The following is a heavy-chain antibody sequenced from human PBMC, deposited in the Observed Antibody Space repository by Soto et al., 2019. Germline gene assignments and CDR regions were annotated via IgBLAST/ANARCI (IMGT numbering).Heavy chain of an antibody. CDR1: GVTFGDYA. D-gene: IGHD5-12*01. Sequence: PGGSLRLSCAASGVTFGDYAMSWVRQAQGKGLEWVSSISGSSESTYYADSVKGRFTISRDNSKNTLYLQMNSLRAEDTAVYYCAKDGRDGYKQEYLQHWGQGTLVTVSS. J-gene: IGHJ1*01. CDR2: ISGSSEST. V-gene: IGHV3-23*01. CDR3: AKDGRDGYKQEYLQH.